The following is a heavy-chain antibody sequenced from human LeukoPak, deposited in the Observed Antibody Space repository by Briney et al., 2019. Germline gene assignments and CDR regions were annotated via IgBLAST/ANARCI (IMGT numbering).Heavy chain of an antibody. CDR2: IRSKAYGGTT. V-gene: IGHV3-49*04. CDR1: GFTFSSYA. D-gene: IGHD3-22*01. Sequence: GGSLRLSCAASGFTFSSYAMHWVRQAPGKGLEWVGFIRSKAYGGTTEYAASVKGRFTISRDDSKSIAYLQMNSLKTEDTAVYYCTRDHLDPYYYDSSGYYPYYWGQGTLVTVSS. J-gene: IGHJ4*02. CDR3: TRDHLDPYYYDSSGYYPYY.